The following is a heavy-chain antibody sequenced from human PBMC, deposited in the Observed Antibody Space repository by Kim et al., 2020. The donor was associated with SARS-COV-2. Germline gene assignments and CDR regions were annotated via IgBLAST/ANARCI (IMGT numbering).Heavy chain of an antibody. D-gene: IGHD3-22*01. CDR1: GGSFSGYY. CDR3: ARKGAIVVVKGAFDY. CDR2: INHSGST. J-gene: IGHJ4*02. V-gene: IGHV4-34*01. Sequence: SETLSLTCAVYGGSFSGYYWSWIRQPPGKGLEWIGEINHSGSTNYNPSLKSRVTISVDTSKNQFSLKLSSVTAADTAVYYCARKGAIVVVKGAFDYWGQGTLVTVSS.